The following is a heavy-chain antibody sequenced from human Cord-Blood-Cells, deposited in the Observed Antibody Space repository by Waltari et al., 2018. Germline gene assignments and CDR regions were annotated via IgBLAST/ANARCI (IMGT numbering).Heavy chain of an antibody. D-gene: IGHD5-12*01. CDR3: ARDRSGYDGGMP. Sequence: EVQLVESGGGLIQPGGSLRLSCAASGFTVSSNYMSWVRQAPGKGLEWVSVIYSGGSTYYADSVKGRVTISRDNSTNTLYLQMNSRRAEDTAVYYCARDRSGYDGGMPWGQGTLVTVSS. J-gene: IGHJ4*02. CDR1: GFTVSSNY. V-gene: IGHV3-53*01. CDR2: IYSGGST.